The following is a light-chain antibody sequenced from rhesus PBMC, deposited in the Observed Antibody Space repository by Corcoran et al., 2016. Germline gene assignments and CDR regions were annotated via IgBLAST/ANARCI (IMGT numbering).Light chain of an antibody. V-gene: IGKV1-43*03. Sequence: DIQMTQSPSSLSASVGDRVTITCQASQSLSNFLNWYQQKPGKIPTLLIYRASILQSGIPSRFRGGGSGTDCTLTSSSLQPADFATYYCQQGYNYPLTFGGGTKVELK. CDR2: RAS. CDR1: QSLSNF. J-gene: IGKJ4*01. CDR3: QQGYNYPLT.